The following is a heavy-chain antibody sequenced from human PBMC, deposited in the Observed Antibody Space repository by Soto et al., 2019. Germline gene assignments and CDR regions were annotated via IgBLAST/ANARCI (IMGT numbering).Heavy chain of an antibody. CDR1: GGTFSSYA. V-gene: IGHV1-69*12. D-gene: IGHD2-15*01. J-gene: IGHJ6*02. CDR2: IIPIFGTA. CDR3: AREGYCSGGSCYRYYYGMDV. Sequence: QVQLVQSGAEVKKPGSSVKVSCKASGGTFSSYAISWVRQAPGQGLEWMGGIIPIFGTANYAQKFQGRVTITADESXITXYXALSSLRSEDTAVYYCAREGYCSGGSCYRYYYGMDVWGQGTTVTVSS.